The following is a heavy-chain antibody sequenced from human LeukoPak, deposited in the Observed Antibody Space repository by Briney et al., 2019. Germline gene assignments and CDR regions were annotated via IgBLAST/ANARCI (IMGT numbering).Heavy chain of an antibody. CDR1: GFTFSSYE. Sequence: QTGGSLRLSCAASGFTFSSYEMNWVRQAPGKGLEWVSYINSSGSTIYYADSVKGRFTISRDNAKNSLYLQMNSLRAEDTAVYYCATSSSWYQGYFDYWGQGTLVTVSS. CDR3: ATSSSWYQGYFDY. V-gene: IGHV3-48*03. CDR2: INSSGSTI. D-gene: IGHD6-13*01. J-gene: IGHJ4*02.